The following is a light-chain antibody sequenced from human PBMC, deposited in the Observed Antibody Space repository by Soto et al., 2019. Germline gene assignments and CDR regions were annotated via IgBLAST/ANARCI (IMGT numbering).Light chain of an antibody. Sequence: EVVLTQSPATLSWSPGESATLSCRASENVGSYLAWYQQRPDQAPRLVVYHTSTRATGIPARFSGSGSGTDFTLTISSLEPEDFAVYYCQQAGNRPPRTFGQGTKVDIK. V-gene: IGKV3-11*01. CDR2: HTS. CDR3: QQAGNRPPRT. CDR1: ENVGSY. J-gene: IGKJ1*01.